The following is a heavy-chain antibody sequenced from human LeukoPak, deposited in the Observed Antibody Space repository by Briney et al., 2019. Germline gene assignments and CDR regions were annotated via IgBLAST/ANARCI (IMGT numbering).Heavy chain of an antibody. Sequence: GGSLRLSCAASGFTFTRFNMNWVRQAPGKGLELVSSITTSGTYIYYADSVKGRFTISRDNAKNSLYLQMNSLRAEDTAVYYCASDQCGEGTIGWFDPRGQGALVTVSS. CDR2: ITTSGTYI. V-gene: IGHV3-21*06. CDR3: ASDQCGEGTIGWFDP. J-gene: IGHJ5*02. CDR1: GFTFTRFN. D-gene: IGHD2-21*01.